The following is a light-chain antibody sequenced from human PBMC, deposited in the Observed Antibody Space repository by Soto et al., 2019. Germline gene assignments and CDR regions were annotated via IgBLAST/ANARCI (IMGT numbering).Light chain of an antibody. CDR1: QSLLHSNGYNY. Sequence: DIVMTQSPLSLPVTPGEPASISCRSSQSLLHSNGYNYLDWYLQKPGQSPQLLIYLGSNRSSGDPDRFSGSGSGTDVTLKISRVGAEDVGVYYCMQALQTLWTFGQGTKVEIK. CDR2: LGS. J-gene: IGKJ1*01. CDR3: MQALQTLWT. V-gene: IGKV2-28*01.